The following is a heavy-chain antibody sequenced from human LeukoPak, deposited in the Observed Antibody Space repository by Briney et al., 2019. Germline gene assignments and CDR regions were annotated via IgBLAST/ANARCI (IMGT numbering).Heavy chain of an antibody. J-gene: IGHJ6*03. CDR1: GFTFNSYW. D-gene: IGHD5-12*01. V-gene: IGHV3-7*01. Sequence: PGGSLRLSCAASGFTFNSYWMSWVRQAPGKGLEWVANIKQDGSEKYYVDSVKGRFTISRDNAKNSLYLQMNSLRAEDTAVYYCAYTSGYDFSSYYYYYMDVWGKGTTVTVSS. CDR3: AYTSGYDFSSYYYYYMDV. CDR2: IKQDGSEK.